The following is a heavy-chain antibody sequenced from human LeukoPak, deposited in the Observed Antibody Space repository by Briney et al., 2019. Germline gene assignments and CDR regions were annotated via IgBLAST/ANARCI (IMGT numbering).Heavy chain of an antibody. V-gene: IGHV1-69*04. D-gene: IGHD5-18*01. CDR2: IIPILGIA. Sequence: VASVKVSCKASGGTFSSYAISWVRQAPGQGLEWMGRIIPILGIANYAQKFQGRVTITADKSTSTAYMELSSLRSEDTAVYYCAREAQLWAINYFDYWGQGTLVTVSS. CDR1: GGTFSSYA. J-gene: IGHJ4*02. CDR3: AREAQLWAINYFDY.